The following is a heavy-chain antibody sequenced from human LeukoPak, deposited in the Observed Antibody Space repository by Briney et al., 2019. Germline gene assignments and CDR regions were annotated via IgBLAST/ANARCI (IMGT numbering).Heavy chain of an antibody. CDR3: AKELITMVRGSTSSNYYYYMDV. CDR2: MSGDGEKT. Sequence: GGSLRLSCAGSGFTFSSFAITWVRQTPGKRLEWVSGMSGDGEKTYYPDSVKGRFTISRDNSKNTLYLQMNSLRAEDTAVYYCAKELITMVRGSTSSNYYYYMDVWGKGTTVIISS. D-gene: IGHD3-10*01. CDR1: GFTFSSFA. J-gene: IGHJ6*03. V-gene: IGHV3-23*01.